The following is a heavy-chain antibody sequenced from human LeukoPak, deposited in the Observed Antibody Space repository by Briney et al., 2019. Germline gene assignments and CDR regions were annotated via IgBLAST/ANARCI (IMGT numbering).Heavy chain of an antibody. CDR2: ISGSGGST. CDR3: AKDLKGNWYYFDY. J-gene: IGHJ4*02. Sequence: GGSLRLSCAASGFTFSSYAMSWVRQAPGKGLEWVSAISGSGGSTYYADSVKGRFTISGDNSKNTLYLQMNSLRAEDTAVYYCAKDLKGNWYYFDYWGQGTLVTVSS. D-gene: IGHD2/OR15-2a*01. V-gene: IGHV3-23*01. CDR1: GFTFSSYA.